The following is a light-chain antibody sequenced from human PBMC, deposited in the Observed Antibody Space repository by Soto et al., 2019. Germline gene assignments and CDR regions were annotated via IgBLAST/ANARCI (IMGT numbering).Light chain of an antibody. V-gene: IGKV1-5*03. CDR2: TAS. Sequence: DIQMTQSPSTLSASVGDRVTITCRASQSISSWLAWYRQKPGKAPKLLIYTASSLESGVPSRFSGSGSGTEFTLTISSLQPDDFATYYCQQYNSYPEYTFGQGTKLEIK. CDR1: QSISSW. J-gene: IGKJ2*01. CDR3: QQYNSYPEYT.